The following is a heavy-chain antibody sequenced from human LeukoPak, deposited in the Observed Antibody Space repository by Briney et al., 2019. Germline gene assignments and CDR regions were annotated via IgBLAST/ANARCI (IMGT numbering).Heavy chain of an antibody. J-gene: IGHJ4*02. CDR1: GYTFTSYG. Sequence: ASVKVSCKASGYTFTSYGISWVRQAPGQGLEWMGWISAYNGNTNYAQKLQGRVTMTTDTSTSTAHMELRSLRSDDTAVYYCARDRGVRSSWLQYYYDSSGYIDYWGQGTLVTVSS. CDR2: ISAYNGNT. V-gene: IGHV1-18*01. D-gene: IGHD3-22*01. CDR3: ARDRGVRSSWLQYYYDSSGYIDY.